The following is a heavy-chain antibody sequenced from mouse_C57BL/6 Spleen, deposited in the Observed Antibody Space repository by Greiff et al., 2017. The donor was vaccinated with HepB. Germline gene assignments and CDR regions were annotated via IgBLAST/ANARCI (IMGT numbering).Heavy chain of an antibody. Sequence: VQLQQSGAELVKPGASVKLSCTASGFNIKDYYMHWVKQRTEQGLEWIGRIDPEDGETKYAPKFQGKATLTADTSSNTAYLQLSSLTSEDTAVYYCARCGFNPYFDYWGQGTTLTVSS. CDR2: IDPEDGET. CDR1: GFNIKDYY. V-gene: IGHV14-2*01. J-gene: IGHJ2*01. CDR3: ARCGFNPYFDY.